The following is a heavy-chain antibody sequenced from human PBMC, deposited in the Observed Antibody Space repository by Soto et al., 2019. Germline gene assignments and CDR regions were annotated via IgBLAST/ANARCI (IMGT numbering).Heavy chain of an antibody. CDR3: ARDRNYDFWSGYYTGYYYYGMDV. D-gene: IGHD3-3*01. J-gene: IGHJ6*02. CDR1: GCSISSGGYY. CDR2: IYYSGST. Sequence: SETLSLTCTFSGCSISSGGYYWSWIRQHPGKGLEWIGYIYYSGSTYYNPSLKSRVTISVDTSKNQFSLKLSSVTAADTAVYYCARDRNYDFWSGYYTGYYYYGMDVWGQGTTVTVSS. V-gene: IGHV4-31*03.